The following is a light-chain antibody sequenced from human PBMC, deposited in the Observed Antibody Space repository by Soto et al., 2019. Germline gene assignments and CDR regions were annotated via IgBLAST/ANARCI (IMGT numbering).Light chain of an antibody. V-gene: IGKV3-11*01. J-gene: IGKJ1*01. CDR3: QQGNTWPWT. Sequence: EIVLTQSPATLSLSPGERATLSCRASQSVGSSLAWYQQKLGKAPRLLIYAASDRATGIPGRFSGSGSGTDFTLIISSLEPEDFAFYYCQQGNTWPWTFGQGTKVDIK. CDR2: AAS. CDR1: QSVGSS.